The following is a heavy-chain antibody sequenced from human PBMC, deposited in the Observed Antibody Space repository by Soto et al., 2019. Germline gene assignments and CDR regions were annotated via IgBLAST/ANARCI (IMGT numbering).Heavy chain of an antibody. CDR3: ARSPGSGWYDWYVDV. CDR1: GFTFSTYS. CDR2: ITTNSGYK. Sequence: EVHLVESGGDLVKPGESLRLSCAASGFTFSTYSMIWVRQAPGKGLEWVSLITTNSGYKYYADSVKGRFTVSRDNAKNSLYLQMNSLRAEDTAVYYCARSPGSGWYDWYVDVWGRGTLVTVSS. D-gene: IGHD6-13*01. J-gene: IGHJ2*01. V-gene: IGHV3-21*01.